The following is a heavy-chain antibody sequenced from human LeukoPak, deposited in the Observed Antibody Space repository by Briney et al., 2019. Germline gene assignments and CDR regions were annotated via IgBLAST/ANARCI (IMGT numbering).Heavy chain of an antibody. D-gene: IGHD6-13*01. CDR2: IYHSGST. Sequence: SETLSLTCTVSGGSISSSSYYWGWIRQPPGKGLEWIGYIYHSGSTYYNPSLKSRVTISVDRSKNQFSLKLSSVTAADTAVYYCARGRYIAAAGPINWFDPWGQGTLVTVSS. CDR1: GGSISSSSYY. J-gene: IGHJ5*02. V-gene: IGHV4-39*07. CDR3: ARGRYIAAAGPINWFDP.